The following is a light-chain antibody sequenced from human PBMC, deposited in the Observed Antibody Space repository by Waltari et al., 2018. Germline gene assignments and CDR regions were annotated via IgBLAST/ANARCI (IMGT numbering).Light chain of an antibody. J-gene: IGKJ2*01. V-gene: IGKV1-39*01. Sequence: DIQMTQSPSSLSASVGDRVTITCRASQSISTYLNWYQHKPGKAPKVLIYAASSLKSGVPSTFSGSRSGTDFTLTISSLQPEDFATYYCQQSYSAPYTFGQWTKVEIK. CDR3: QQSYSAPYT. CDR1: QSISTY. CDR2: AAS.